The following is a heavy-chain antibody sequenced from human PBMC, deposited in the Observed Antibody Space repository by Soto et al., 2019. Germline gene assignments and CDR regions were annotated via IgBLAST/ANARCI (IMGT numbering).Heavy chain of an antibody. D-gene: IGHD2-2*01. Sequence: SETLSLTCAVYGGSFSGYYWSWIRQPPGKGLEWIGEINHSGSTNYNPSLKSRVTISVDTSKNQFSLKLSSVTAADTAVYYCARGRTVVGPAFKQHLADAFDIWGQGTMVTVS. V-gene: IGHV4-34*01. CDR1: GGSFSGYY. CDR3: ARGRTVVGPAFKQHLADAFDI. CDR2: INHSGST. J-gene: IGHJ3*02.